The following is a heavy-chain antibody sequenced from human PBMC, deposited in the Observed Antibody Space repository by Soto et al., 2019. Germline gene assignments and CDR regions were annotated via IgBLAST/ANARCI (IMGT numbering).Heavy chain of an antibody. CDR2: IIPIFGTA. D-gene: IGHD3-22*01. J-gene: IGHJ6*02. V-gene: IGHV1-69*13. Sequence: SVKVSCKASGGTFSSYAISWVRQAPGQGLEWMGGIIPIFGTANYAQKFQGRVTITADESTSTAYMELSSLRSEDTAVYYCARADYDSSGYYYNYYYGMDVWGQGTTVTVSS. CDR3: ARADYDSSGYYYNYYYGMDV. CDR1: GGTFSSYA.